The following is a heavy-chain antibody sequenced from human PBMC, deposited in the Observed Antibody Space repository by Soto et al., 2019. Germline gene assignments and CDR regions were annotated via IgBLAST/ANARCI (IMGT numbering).Heavy chain of an antibody. D-gene: IGHD1-1*01. CDR2: IYATGTT. J-gene: IGHJ5*02. CDR1: GASISGFY. V-gene: IGHV4-4*07. Sequence: KTSETLSLTCTVSGASISGFYWSWIRKSAGKGLEWIGRIYATGTTDYNPSLKSRVMMSVDTSKKQFSLKLRSVTAADTAVYYCVRDGTKTLRDWFDPWGQGISVTVSA. CDR3: VRDGTKTLRDWFDP.